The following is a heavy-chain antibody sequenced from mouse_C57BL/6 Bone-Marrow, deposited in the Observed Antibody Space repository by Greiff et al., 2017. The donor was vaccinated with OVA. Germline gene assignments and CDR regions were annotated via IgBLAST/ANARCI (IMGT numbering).Heavy chain of an antibody. CDR2: IYPRSGNT. J-gene: IGHJ2*01. V-gene: IGHV1-81*01. D-gene: IGHD4-1*01. Sequence: QVQPKESGAELARPGASVKLSCKASGYTFTSYGISWVKQRTGQGLEWIGEIYPRSGNTYYNEKFKGKATLTADKSSSTAYMELRSLTSEDSAVYFCARGGDWDENYWGQGTTLTVSS. CDR1: GYTFTSYG. CDR3: ARGGDWDENY.